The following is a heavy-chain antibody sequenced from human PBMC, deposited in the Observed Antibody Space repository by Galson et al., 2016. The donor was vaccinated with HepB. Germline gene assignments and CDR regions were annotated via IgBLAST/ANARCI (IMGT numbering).Heavy chain of an antibody. CDR3: ARDGHFHHPDY. CDR1: GFGFSTYG. J-gene: IGHJ4*02. CDR2: IWFDGNND. V-gene: IGHV3-33*01. Sequence: SLRLSCAASGFGFSTYGMHWVRQAPGKGLEWVALIWFDGNNDNYADSVKGRFTISRDNFKSTLYLQMNSLTAEDTAVYYCARDGHFHHPDYWGQGTLVTVSS.